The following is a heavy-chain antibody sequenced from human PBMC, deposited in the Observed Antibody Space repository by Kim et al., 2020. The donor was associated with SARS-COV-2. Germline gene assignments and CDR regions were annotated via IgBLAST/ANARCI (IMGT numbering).Heavy chain of an antibody. J-gene: IGHJ3*02. Sequence: ASVKVSCKASGYTFTSYDINWVRQATGQGLEWMGWMNPNSGNTGYAQKFQGRVTMTRNTSISTAYMELSSLRSEDTAVYYCARKGRYYDIFRGAFDIWGQGTMVTVSS. CDR1: GYTFTSYD. CDR2: MNPNSGNT. V-gene: IGHV1-8*01. CDR3: ARKGRYYDIFRGAFDI. D-gene: IGHD3-9*01.